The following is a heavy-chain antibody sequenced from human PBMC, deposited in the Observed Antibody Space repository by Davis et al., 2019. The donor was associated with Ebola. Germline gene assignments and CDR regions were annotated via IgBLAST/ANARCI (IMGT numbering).Heavy chain of an antibody. CDR1: GSTFDDYA. V-gene: IGHV3-20*04. CDR2: TNWNGRVT. Sequence: PGGFLRPSCAASGSTFDDYAMSWVRQAPGKGLEWFSGTNWNGRVTTYADSVKGRFTIPRDNAKNSLFLQMNSLRAEDTALDYCARLGYDDSGTYYDPWGQGILVSVSS. D-gene: IGHD3-10*01. CDR3: ARLGYDDSGTYYDP. J-gene: IGHJ5*02.